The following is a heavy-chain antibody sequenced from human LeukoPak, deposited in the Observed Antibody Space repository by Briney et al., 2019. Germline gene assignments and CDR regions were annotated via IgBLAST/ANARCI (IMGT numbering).Heavy chain of an antibody. D-gene: IGHD3-10*01. V-gene: IGHV1-46*01. J-gene: IGHJ4*02. CDR3: ARYYYGSGSYYPFDY. Sequence: ASVKVSCKASGYTFTSYYMHWVRQAPGQGLEWMGIINPSGGSTSYAQKFQGRVTMTRDMSTSTAYMELRSLRSDDTAVYYCARYYYGSGSYYPFDYWGQGTLVTVSS. CDR1: GYTFTSYY. CDR2: INPSGGST.